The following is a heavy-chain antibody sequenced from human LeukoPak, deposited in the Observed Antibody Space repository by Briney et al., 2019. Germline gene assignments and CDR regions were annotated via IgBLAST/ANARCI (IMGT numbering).Heavy chain of an antibody. D-gene: IGHD3-3*01. V-gene: IGHV4-39*02. Sequence: PSETLSLTCTVSGGSISSSSYYRGWIRQPPGKGLEWIGSIYYSGSTYYNPSLKSRVTISVDTSKNQFSLKLSSVTAADTAVYYCARDLAVWSGYSFDYWGQGTLVTVSS. CDR1: GGSISSSSYY. J-gene: IGHJ4*02. CDR2: IYYSGST. CDR3: ARDLAVWSGYSFDY.